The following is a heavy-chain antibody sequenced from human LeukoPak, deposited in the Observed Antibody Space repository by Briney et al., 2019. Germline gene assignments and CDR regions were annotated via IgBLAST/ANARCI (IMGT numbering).Heavy chain of an antibody. CDR1: GGSISSGGYY. D-gene: IGHD6-13*01. J-gene: IGHJ4*02. CDR2: IYYSGST. V-gene: IGHV4-31*03. Sequence: SQTLSLTCTVSGGSISSGGYYWSWIRLHPGKGLEWIGYIYYSGSTYYNPSLKSRVTISVDTSKNQFSLKLSSVTAADTAVYYCARIYSSSWYADYWGQGTLVTVSS. CDR3: ARIYSSSWYADY.